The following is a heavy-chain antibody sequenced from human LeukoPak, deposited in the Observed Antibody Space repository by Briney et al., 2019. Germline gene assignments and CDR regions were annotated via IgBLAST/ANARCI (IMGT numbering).Heavy chain of an antibody. CDR1: GGSFSGYY. Sequence: PSATLSLTCAVDGGSFSGYYWSWIRQPPGKGLEWIGEINHSGSTNYNPSLKSRVTISVDTSKNQFSLKLSSVTAADTAVYYCARGNGGDYDYVWGSYPLPVYWGQGTLVTVSS. J-gene: IGHJ4*02. CDR3: ARGNGGDYDYVWGSYPLPVY. CDR2: INHSGST. V-gene: IGHV4-34*01. D-gene: IGHD3-16*02.